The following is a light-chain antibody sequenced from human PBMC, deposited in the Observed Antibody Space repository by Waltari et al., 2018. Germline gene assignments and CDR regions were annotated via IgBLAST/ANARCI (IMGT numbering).Light chain of an antibody. J-gene: IGKJ1*01. CDR1: QSISRF. Sequence: ELMLTQPQGTLSLSQGKRATLSCRANQSISRFLAWYQQKPGQAPRLLIYDASSRATGIPDRFSGSGSGTYFSLTISRLEPEDIAVYYCQKYGSLPATFGQGTKVEIK. CDR2: DAS. V-gene: IGKV3-20*01. CDR3: QKYGSLPAT.